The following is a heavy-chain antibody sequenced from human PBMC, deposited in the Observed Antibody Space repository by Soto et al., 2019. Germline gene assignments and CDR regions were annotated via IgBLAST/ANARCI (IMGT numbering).Heavy chain of an antibody. CDR3: AKGGAEMLGYYYYFVMDV. J-gene: IGHJ6*02. Sequence: VQLLESGGGMVQPGGSLRLSWGASGFAFGTYAMNWVRQAPGKGLEWVSGSSCRGGSTFYADSVQGRFIISRDNPKNTLYLQMDKLRVEDTAIYDCAKGGAEMLGYYYYFVMDVWGQGTTVSVSS. CDR2: SSCRGGST. CDR1: GFAFGTYA. D-gene: IGHD1-26*01. V-gene: IGHV3-23*01.